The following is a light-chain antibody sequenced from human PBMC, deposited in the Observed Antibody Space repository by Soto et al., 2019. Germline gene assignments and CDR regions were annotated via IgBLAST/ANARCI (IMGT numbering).Light chain of an antibody. V-gene: IGLV2-14*03. Sequence: QSALTQPASVNGSPGQSITISCTRTSSDVGGNKYVSWYQHYPGKAPKLMICDVSNRPSGVSNRFSGSKSGNTASLTISGLQAEDEADYYCSAFTGTTYVFGTGTKVTVL. J-gene: IGLJ1*01. CDR3: SAFTGTTYV. CDR1: SSDVGGNKY. CDR2: DVS.